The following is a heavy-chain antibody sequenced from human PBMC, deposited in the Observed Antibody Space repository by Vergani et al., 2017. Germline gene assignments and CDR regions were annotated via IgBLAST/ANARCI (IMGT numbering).Heavy chain of an antibody. CDR1: GGSISSGSYY. D-gene: IGHD2-2*01. J-gene: IGHJ5*02. Sequence: QVQLQESGPGLVKPSQTLSLTCTVSGGSISSGSYYWSWIRQPAGKGLEWIGRIYTSGSTNYNPSLKSRVTISVDTSKNRFSLKLSSVTAADTAVYYCARERVVPAANNWFDPWGQGTLVTVSS. V-gene: IGHV4-61*02. CDR3: ARERVVPAANNWFDP. CDR2: IYTSGST.